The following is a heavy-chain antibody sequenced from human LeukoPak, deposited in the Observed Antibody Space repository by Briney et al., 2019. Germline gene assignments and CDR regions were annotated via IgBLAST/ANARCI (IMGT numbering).Heavy chain of an antibody. D-gene: IGHD3-22*01. J-gene: IGHJ4*02. CDR1: GGSISSYY. CDR2: IYYSGST. V-gene: IGHV4-59*01. Sequence: PSETLSLTCTVSGGSISSYYWSWIRQPPGKGLERIGYIYYSGSTNYNPSLKSRVTISVDTSKNQFSLKLSSVTAADTAVYYCARASYDSSGYQVDYWGQGTLVTVSS. CDR3: ARASYDSSGYQVDY.